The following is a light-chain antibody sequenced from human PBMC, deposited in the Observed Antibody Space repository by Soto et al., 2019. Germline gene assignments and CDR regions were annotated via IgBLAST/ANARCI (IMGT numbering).Light chain of an antibody. Sequence: DIQMTQSPSSLSASVGDRVTITCRASQSISSYLNWYQQKPGKAPKLLIYAASSLQSGVPSRFSSSGSGTDFPLTISSLQPEDFATYYCQQSYSTPRPFGQGPKVEIK. CDR3: QQSYSTPRP. CDR2: AAS. J-gene: IGKJ1*01. V-gene: IGKV1-39*01. CDR1: QSISSY.